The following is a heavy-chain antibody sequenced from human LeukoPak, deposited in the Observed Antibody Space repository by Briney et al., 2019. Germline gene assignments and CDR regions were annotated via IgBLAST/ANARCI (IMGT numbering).Heavy chain of an antibody. CDR2: ICYDGSNK. Sequence: GGSLRLSCAASGFTFSSYGMHWVRQGPGKGLEWVAYICYDGSNKEYADSVKGRFTLSRDNSKSTLYLQLNSLRAEDTAVCYCAKDGDTMIRGVFYFDSWGQGTLVTVSS. CDR1: GFTFSSYG. CDR3: AKDGDTMIRGVFYFDS. J-gene: IGHJ4*02. V-gene: IGHV3-30*02. D-gene: IGHD3-10*01.